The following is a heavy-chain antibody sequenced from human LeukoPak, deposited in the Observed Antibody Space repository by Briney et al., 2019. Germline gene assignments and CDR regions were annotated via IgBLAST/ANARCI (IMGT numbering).Heavy chain of an antibody. Sequence: GGSLRLSCAASGFTFSSYAMTWVRLAPGKGLEWVSYISSSSSTINYADSVRGRFTISRDNAKNSLYLQMNSLRDEDTAVYYCARDLSFWGQGTLVTVSS. CDR1: GFTFSSYA. CDR3: ARDLSF. J-gene: IGHJ4*02. V-gene: IGHV3-48*02. CDR2: ISSSSSTI.